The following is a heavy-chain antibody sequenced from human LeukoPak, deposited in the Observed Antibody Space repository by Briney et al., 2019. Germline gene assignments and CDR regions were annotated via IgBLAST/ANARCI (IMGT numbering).Heavy chain of an antibody. Sequence: SETLSLTCTVSGGSISSGSHYWRWLRQPAGKELEWIGRIYNYNPSYNPSLESRVSISVDTSKNQFSLELSSVTAADTAMYYCAAAPNPYYFDYWGLGTLVTVSS. CDR2: IYNYNP. D-gene: IGHD2-15*01. CDR3: AAAPNPYYFDY. J-gene: IGHJ4*02. CDR1: GGSISSGSHY. V-gene: IGHV4-61*02.